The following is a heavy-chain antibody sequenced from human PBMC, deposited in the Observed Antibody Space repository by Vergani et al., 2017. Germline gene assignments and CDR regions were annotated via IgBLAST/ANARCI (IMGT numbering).Heavy chain of an antibody. CDR1: FDSIRNLY. J-gene: IGHJ5*02. CDR2: IHYSENT. V-gene: IGHV4-59*11. Sequence: QVQLQESGPGLVKSSETLSLTCSVSFDSIRNLYCNWFRQPPGKGLEWIGSIHYSENTNYNPSLKTRVTISVDTSKNKFSLTLTSVTAADTAVYYCASDTHSEQRTDRWGQGLLVSVSS. D-gene: IGHD1/OR15-1a*01. CDR3: ASDTHSEQRTDR.